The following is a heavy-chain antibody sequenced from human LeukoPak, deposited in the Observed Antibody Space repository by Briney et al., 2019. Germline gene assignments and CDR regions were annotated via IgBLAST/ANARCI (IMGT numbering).Heavy chain of an antibody. CDR1: GFTFSSYG. J-gene: IGHJ4*02. V-gene: IGHV3-23*01. D-gene: IGHD5-18*01. CDR2: ISGSGGST. Sequence: GGSLRLSCAASGFTFSSYGMYWVRQAPGKGLEWVSAISGSGGSTYYADSVKGRFTISRDNSKNTLYLQMNSLRAEDTAVYYCATALVQLWTPLDYWGQGTLVTVSS. CDR3: ATALVQLWTPLDY.